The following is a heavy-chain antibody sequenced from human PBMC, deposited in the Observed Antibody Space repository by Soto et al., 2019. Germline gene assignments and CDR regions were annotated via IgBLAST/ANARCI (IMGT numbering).Heavy chain of an antibody. CDR3: ARDGSPRPPTYSGSCHWFDP. Sequence: QVQLVQSGAEVKKPGASVKVSCKASGYTFTGYYMHWVRQAPGQGLEWMGWINPNSGGTNYAQKFQGWVTMTRDTAISTAYMELSRLRADDTAVYYRARDGSPRPPTYSGSCHWFDPWGQGTLVTVSS. CDR2: INPNSGGT. CDR1: GYTFTGYY. J-gene: IGHJ5*02. D-gene: IGHD1-26*01. V-gene: IGHV1-2*04.